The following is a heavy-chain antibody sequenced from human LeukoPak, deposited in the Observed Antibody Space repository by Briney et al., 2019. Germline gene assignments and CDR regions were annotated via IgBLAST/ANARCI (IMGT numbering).Heavy chain of an antibody. J-gene: IGHJ4*02. V-gene: IGHV4-61*02. CDR1: GGSISSGSYY. D-gene: IGHD1-26*01. CDR2: IYTSGST. CDR3: ARDGEWELLPHFDY. Sequence: PSQTLSLTCTVSGGSISSGSYYWSWIRQPAGKGLEWIGRIYTSGSTNHNPSLKSRVTISVDTSKNQFSLKLSSVTAADTAVYYCARDGEWELLPHFDYWGQGTLVTVSS.